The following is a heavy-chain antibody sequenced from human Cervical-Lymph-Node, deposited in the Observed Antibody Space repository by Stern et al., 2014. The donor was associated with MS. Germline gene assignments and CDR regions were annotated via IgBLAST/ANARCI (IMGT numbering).Heavy chain of an antibody. J-gene: IGHJ6*02. V-gene: IGHV1-69*01. CDR2: IIPNFGKA. CDR3: ARNSKSVVVTATPYYFGMDV. D-gene: IGHD2-21*02. CDR1: GVTFNSYA. Sequence: DQLVESGAEVIKPGSSVKGSCKASGVTFNSYAVSWVRQAPGQGLEWMGGIIPNFGKANYAKKFQGRVTITADESTSTDFMELSSLRSEDTAVYYCARNSKSVVVTATPYYFGMDVWGQGTTVTVSS.